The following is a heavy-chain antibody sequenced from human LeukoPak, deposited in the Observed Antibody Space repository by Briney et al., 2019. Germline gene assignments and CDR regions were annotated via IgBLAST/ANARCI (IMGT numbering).Heavy chain of an antibody. D-gene: IGHD1-1*01. CDR2: INHSGST. J-gene: IGHJ6*03. CDR3: ARSRVGTTSGHYYYMDV. CDR1: CGSFTDYY. V-gene: IGHV4-34*01. Sequence: SETLSLTCAVYCGSFTDYYWTWIRQPPGKGLEWIGEINHSGSTNYSPSLNSQVTISVDTSKNQFSLKMTSFTAADTSTYDCARSRVGTTSGHYYYMDVSGKGTTVIVSS.